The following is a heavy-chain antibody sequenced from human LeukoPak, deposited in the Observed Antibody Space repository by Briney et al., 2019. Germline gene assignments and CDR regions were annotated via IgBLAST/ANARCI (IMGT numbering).Heavy chain of an antibody. CDR2: ISSSSSYI. V-gene: IGHV3-21*01. Sequence: SLRLSXXASGXTFSSYSMNWVRQAPGKGLEWVSSISSSSSYIYYADSVKGRFTISRDNAKNSLYLQMNSLRAEDTAVYYCARDPNFGYWGQGTLVTVSS. J-gene: IGHJ4*02. CDR3: ARDPNFGY. CDR1: GXTFSSYS.